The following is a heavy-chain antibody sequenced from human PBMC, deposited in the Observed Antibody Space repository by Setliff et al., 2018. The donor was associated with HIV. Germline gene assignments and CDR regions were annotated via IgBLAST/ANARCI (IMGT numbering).Heavy chain of an antibody. Sequence: ASVKVFCKASGYSFNTYYIHWIRQAPGQGLEWMGIIKPGHGTTHYARKFQDRVTMTSDTSTSTVYVELTSLTSEDTAMYFCAGVLGEGGNWFDPWGKGTLVTVSS. V-gene: IGHV1-46*02. CDR2: IKPGHGTT. D-gene: IGHD3-16*01. CDR1: GYSFNTYY. J-gene: IGHJ5*02. CDR3: AGVLGEGGNWFDP.